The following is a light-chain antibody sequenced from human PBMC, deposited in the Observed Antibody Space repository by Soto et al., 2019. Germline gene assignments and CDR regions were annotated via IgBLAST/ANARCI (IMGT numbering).Light chain of an antibody. J-gene: IGKJ1*01. CDR3: QQYVSSPWA. V-gene: IGKV3-20*01. CDR1: QSVTNSF. Sequence: EIVLTQSPGTLSLSPGERATLSCRASQSVTNSFLAWYQQHAREPPILLIYGASRSATIIPGLCTGRWSGTDFTLTISILDPDDVAVYYCQQYVSSPWAFGQGTKVDIK. CDR2: GAS.